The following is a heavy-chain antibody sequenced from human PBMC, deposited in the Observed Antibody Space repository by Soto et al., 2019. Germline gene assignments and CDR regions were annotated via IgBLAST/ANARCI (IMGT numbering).Heavy chain of an antibody. Sequence: QVQLVQSGAEVKKPGASVKVSCKASGYTFTSYDINWVRQATGQGLEWMGWMNPNSGNTGYAQKFQGRVTMTRNTSISTAYMELSSLRSEDTAVYYGASFGNMVYQGAFDIWGQGTMVTVSS. D-gene: IGHD2-8*01. CDR1: GYTFTSYD. J-gene: IGHJ3*02. CDR3: ASFGNMVYQGAFDI. CDR2: MNPNSGNT. V-gene: IGHV1-8*01.